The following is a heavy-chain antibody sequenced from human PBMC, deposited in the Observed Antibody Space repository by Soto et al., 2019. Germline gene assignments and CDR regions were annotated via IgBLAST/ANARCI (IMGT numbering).Heavy chain of an antibody. CDR2: ISYSGST. CDR3: ARAEDSYYYYGMDV. V-gene: IGHV4-59*01. J-gene: IGHJ6*02. Sequence: PSETLSLTCTVSGGSISNYYWSWIRQPPGKGLEWIGSISYSGSTNYNPSLKSRVVISVDLSKNQFSLKLSSVTAADTAMYYCARAEDSYYYYGMDVWGQGTTVTV. CDR1: GGSISNYY.